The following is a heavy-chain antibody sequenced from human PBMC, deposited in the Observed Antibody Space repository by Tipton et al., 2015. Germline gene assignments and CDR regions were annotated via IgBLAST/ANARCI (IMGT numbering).Heavy chain of an antibody. CDR1: GGTFSTYA. CDR2: ISAYNGNT. CDR3: ARNDYGDYHFDY. D-gene: IGHD4-17*01. V-gene: IGHV1-18*01. J-gene: IGHJ4*02. Sequence: QVQLVQSGAEVKKPGSSVKVSCKASGGTFSTYAISWVRQAPGQGLEWMGWISAYNGNTNYAQKLQGRVTMTTDTSTGTAYMEVRSLRSDDAAVYYCARNDYGDYHFDYWGQGTLVTDSS.